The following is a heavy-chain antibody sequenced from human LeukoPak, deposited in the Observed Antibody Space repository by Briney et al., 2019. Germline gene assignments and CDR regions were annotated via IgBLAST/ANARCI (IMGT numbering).Heavy chain of an antibody. D-gene: IGHD2-21*02. V-gene: IGHV3-66*01. Sequence: GGSLRLSCGASGFSVSRNYMGWVRQAPGKGLEWVSVIYSGGSTYYADSVKDRFTISRDSSKNTLYLQMNSLRAEDTAVYYCARDAVRGGDCDFWGQGTLVAVSS. CDR1: GFSVSRNY. CDR3: ARDAVRGGDCDF. J-gene: IGHJ4*02. CDR2: IYSGGST.